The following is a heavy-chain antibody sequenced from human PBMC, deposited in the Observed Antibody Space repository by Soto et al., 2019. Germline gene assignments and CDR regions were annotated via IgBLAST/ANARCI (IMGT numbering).Heavy chain of an antibody. J-gene: IGHJ6*02. CDR2: ISSSGSTI. CDR1: GFTFSSYE. D-gene: IGHD3-3*01. V-gene: IGHV3-48*03. Sequence: GGSLRLSCAASGFTFSSYELNWVRQAPGKGLEWVSYISSSGSTIYYADSVRGRFTISRDNAKNSLCLQMNSLRAEDTAGYYCARDLPSDLYDMDVWGQGTTVTVSS. CDR3: ARDLPSDLYDMDV.